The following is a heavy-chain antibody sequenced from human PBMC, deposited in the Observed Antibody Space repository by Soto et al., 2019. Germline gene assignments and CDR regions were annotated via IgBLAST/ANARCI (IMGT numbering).Heavy chain of an antibody. J-gene: IGHJ6*02. Sequence: QVQLVQSGAEVKKPGASVKVSCKASGYTFTSYAMHWVRQAPGQRLEWMGWINAGNGNTKYSQKFQGRVTITRDTSASTAYMELSSLRSEDTAVYYCARDRRFLEWPPLRYYSYYGMDVWGQGTTVTVSS. V-gene: IGHV1-3*01. CDR3: ARDRRFLEWPPLRYYSYYGMDV. CDR1: GYTFTSYA. CDR2: INAGNGNT. D-gene: IGHD3-3*01.